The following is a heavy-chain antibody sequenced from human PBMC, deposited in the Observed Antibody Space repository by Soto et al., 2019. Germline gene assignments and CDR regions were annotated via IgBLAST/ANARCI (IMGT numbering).Heavy chain of an antibody. CDR2: IIPIFGTA. D-gene: IGHD6-6*01. Sequence: SVKVSCKTSGGTFSSYAISWVRQAPGQGLEWMGGIIPIFGTANYAQKFQGRVTITADESTSTAYMELSSLRSEDMAVYYCARDDHPLYSSSSRYYYYGMDVWGQGTTVTVSS. J-gene: IGHJ6*02. CDR1: GGTFSSYA. CDR3: ARDDHPLYSSSSRYYYYGMDV. V-gene: IGHV1-69*01.